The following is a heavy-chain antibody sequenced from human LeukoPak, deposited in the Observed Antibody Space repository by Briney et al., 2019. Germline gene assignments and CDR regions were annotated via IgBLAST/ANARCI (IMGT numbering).Heavy chain of an antibody. Sequence: SETLSLTCAVSGYSISRGYYWNWIRQFPGKGLEWIGSISHGGSTSYNPSLKRRITISLETSKNQFSLRLISVTAADSALYYCARGEVGEFDYWGQGRLVIVSS. D-gene: IGHD3-10*01. V-gene: IGHV4-38-2*01. CDR3: ARGEVGEFDY. CDR2: ISHGGST. J-gene: IGHJ4*02. CDR1: GYSISRGYY.